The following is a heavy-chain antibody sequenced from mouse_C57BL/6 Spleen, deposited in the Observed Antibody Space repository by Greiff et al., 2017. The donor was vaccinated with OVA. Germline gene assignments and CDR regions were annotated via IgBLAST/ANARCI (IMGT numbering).Heavy chain of an antibody. V-gene: IGHV1-76*01. CDR2: IYPGSGNT. CDR1: GYTFTDYY. Sequence: VKLMESGAELVRPGASVRLSCKASGYTFTDYYINWVKQRPGQGLEWIARIYPGSGNTYYNEKFKGKATLTAEKSSSTAYMQLSSLTSEDSAVYFCARGGALSVVATDYAMDYWGQGTSVTVSS. D-gene: IGHD1-1*01. CDR3: ARGGALSVVATDYAMDY. J-gene: IGHJ4*01.